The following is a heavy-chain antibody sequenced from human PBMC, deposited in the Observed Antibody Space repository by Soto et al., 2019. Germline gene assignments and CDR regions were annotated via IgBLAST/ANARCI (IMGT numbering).Heavy chain of an antibody. D-gene: IGHD2-15*01. CDR1: GDSISSSNYY. Sequence: SETLSLTCTVSGDSISSSNYYWGWIRQHPGKGLEWIGYIYYSGSTYYNPSLKSRVTISVDTSKNQFSLKLSSVTAADTAVYYCAREGPGGLDYWGQGTLVTVSS. CDR3: AREGPGGLDY. J-gene: IGHJ4*02. CDR2: IYYSGST. V-gene: IGHV4-31*03.